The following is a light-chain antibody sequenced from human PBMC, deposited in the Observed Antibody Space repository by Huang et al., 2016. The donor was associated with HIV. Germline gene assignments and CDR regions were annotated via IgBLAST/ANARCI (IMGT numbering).Light chain of an antibody. CDR3: QESYSTPWT. CDR2: AAS. Sequence: DIQMTQSPSSLPASVGDRVTITCRASQSISSYLNWYQQKPGKAPKLLIHAASSLQSGVPSRFSGSGSGTDFNLTISSLQPEDFATYYCQESYSTPWTFGQGTKVEIK. CDR1: QSISSY. V-gene: IGKV1-39*01. J-gene: IGKJ1*01.